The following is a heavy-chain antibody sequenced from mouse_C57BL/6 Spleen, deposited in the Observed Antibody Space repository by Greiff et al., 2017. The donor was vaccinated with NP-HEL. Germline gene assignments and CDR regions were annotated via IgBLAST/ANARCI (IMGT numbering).Heavy chain of an antibody. D-gene: IGHD4-1*01. Sequence: VKLMESGAELVRPGTSVKVSCKASGYAFTNYLIEWVKQRPGQGLEWIGVINPGSGGTNYNEKFKGKATLTADKSSSTAYMQLSSLTSEDSAVYFCARENWDEAMDYWGQGTSVTVSS. CDR3: ARENWDEAMDY. CDR2: INPGSGGT. V-gene: IGHV1-54*01. CDR1: GYAFTNYL. J-gene: IGHJ4*01.